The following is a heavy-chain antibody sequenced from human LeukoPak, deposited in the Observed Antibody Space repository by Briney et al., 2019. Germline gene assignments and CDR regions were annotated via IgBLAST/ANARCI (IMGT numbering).Heavy chain of an antibody. CDR2: IYYSGST. J-gene: IGHJ4*02. Sequence: PSETLSLTCTVSGGSISSYHWSWIRQPPGKGLECIGYIYYSGSTHYNPSLKSRVTISVDTSKNQFSLKLNSVTAADTAVYYCARGAKYSSGWYGYWGQGTLVTVSS. V-gene: IGHV4-59*01. CDR1: GGSISSYH. CDR3: ARGAKYSSGWYGY. D-gene: IGHD6-19*01.